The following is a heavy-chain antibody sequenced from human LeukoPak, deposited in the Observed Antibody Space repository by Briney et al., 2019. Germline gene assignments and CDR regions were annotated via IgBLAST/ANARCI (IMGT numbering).Heavy chain of an antibody. CDR2: IYGGGST. CDR3: ATPGPPYYDILTGFVY. CDR1: GFTVSSNY. Sequence: GGSLRLSCAASGFTVSSNYMSWVRQAPGKGLEWVSVIYGGGSTYYADSVKGRFTISRDNSKNTLYLQMNSLRAEDTAVYYCATPGPPYYDILTGFVYWGQGTLVTVSS. V-gene: IGHV3-53*01. D-gene: IGHD3-9*01. J-gene: IGHJ4*02.